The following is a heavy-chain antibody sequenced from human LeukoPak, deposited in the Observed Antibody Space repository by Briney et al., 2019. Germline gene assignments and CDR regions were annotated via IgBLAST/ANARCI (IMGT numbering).Heavy chain of an antibody. CDR1: GFRVSDYY. CDR2: IRDSGEA. CDR3: ARDSAEKQEWVEFDP. Sequence: PGGSLRLSCAVSGFRVSDYYRSWVRQAPGKGLEWVGLIRDSGEAFYADFERGRFAISRDESEHTLYLQMNSMRAEATAVYFCARDSAEKQEWVEFDPWGQGTPVIVSS. D-gene: IGHD2-8*01. V-gene: IGHV3-66*03. J-gene: IGHJ5*02.